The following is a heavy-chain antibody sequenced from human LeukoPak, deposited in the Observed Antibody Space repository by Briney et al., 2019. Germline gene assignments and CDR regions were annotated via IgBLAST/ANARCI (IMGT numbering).Heavy chain of an antibody. CDR1: GGSISSSSYY. J-gene: IGHJ5*02. Sequence: SETLSLTCTVSGGSISSSSYYWGWIRQPPGKGLEWIGSIYYSGSTYYNPSLKSRVTISVDTSKNQFSLKLSSVTAADTAMYYCARHRSSTGSWILNWFDPWGQGTLVTVSS. V-gene: IGHV4-39*01. CDR3: ARHRSSTGSWILNWFDP. D-gene: IGHD6-6*01. CDR2: IYYSGST.